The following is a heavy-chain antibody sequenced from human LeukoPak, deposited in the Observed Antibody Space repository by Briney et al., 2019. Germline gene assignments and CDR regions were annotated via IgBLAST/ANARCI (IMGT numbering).Heavy chain of an antibody. CDR1: GFTFSSYA. J-gene: IGHJ4*02. Sequence: GRSLRLSCAASGFTFSSYAMHWVRQAQGKGLEWVAIISHDGSNKYYADSVKALFTISRDNSKNTLYLQMNSLRAEDTAVYSCARKNADYDFWSGLSYFDYWGQGTLVTVSS. V-gene: IGHV3-30*04. CDR3: ARKNADYDFWSGLSYFDY. CDR2: ISHDGSNK. D-gene: IGHD3-3*01.